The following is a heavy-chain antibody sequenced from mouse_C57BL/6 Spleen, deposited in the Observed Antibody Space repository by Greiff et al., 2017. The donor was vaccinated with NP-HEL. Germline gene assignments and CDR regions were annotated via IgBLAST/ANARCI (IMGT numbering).Heavy chain of an antibody. CDR1: GYTFTDYY. D-gene: IGHD1-1*01. J-gene: IGHJ1*03. CDR3: ARRGLRFDV. V-gene: IGHV1-26*01. CDR2: INPNNGGT. Sequence: EVQLQQSGPELVKPGASVKISCKASGYTFTDYYMNWVKQSHGKSLEWIGDINPNNGGTSYTQKFKGKATLTVDKSSSTAYMELRSLTSEDSAVYYCARRGLRFDVWGTGTTVTVSA.